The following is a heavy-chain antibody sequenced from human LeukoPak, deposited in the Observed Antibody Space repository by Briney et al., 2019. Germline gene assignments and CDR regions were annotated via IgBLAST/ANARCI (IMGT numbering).Heavy chain of an antibody. Sequence: GGSLRLSCAASGFTFSSYGMSWVRQAPGKGLEWVSAISGSGGSTYYADSVKGRFTISRDNSKNTLYLQMDSLRAEDTAVYYCAKDRLVGQLSPDAFDIWGQGTMVTVSS. CDR2: ISGSGGST. CDR1: GFTFSSYG. D-gene: IGHD1-1*01. CDR3: AKDRLVGQLSPDAFDI. V-gene: IGHV3-23*01. J-gene: IGHJ3*02.